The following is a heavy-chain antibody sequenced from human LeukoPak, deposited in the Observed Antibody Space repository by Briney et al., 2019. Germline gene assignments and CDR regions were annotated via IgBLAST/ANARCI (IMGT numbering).Heavy chain of an antibody. D-gene: IGHD3-22*01. CDR3: ATYSGYSDY. Sequence: GGSLRLSCAVSGFSFSSAWLTWVRQAPGKGLEWLGRIKSKTDDGTADYAAPVKGRFTISRDDSKNTLYLQMNSLKTEDTAVYYCATYSGYSDYWGQGILVTVSS. CDR1: GFSFSSAW. V-gene: IGHV3-15*01. J-gene: IGHJ4*02. CDR2: IKSKTDDGTA.